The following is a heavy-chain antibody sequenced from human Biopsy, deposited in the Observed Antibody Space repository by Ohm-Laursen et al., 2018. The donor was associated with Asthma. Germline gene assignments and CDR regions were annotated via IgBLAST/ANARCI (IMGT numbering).Heavy chain of an antibody. CDR2: ISFDGTNR. CDR3: AKDVFPGWELRRGPDY. J-gene: IGHJ4*02. V-gene: IGHV3-30*18. D-gene: IGHD1-26*01. Sequence: SLRLSCAATGFSFSNYGMHWVRQAPGKGLDWVAVISFDGTNRNYTDSVKGRFTISRDNSRNTLHLEMNSLRAGDTAVYYCAKDVFPGWELRRGPDYWGQGTLVTVSS. CDR1: GFSFSNYG.